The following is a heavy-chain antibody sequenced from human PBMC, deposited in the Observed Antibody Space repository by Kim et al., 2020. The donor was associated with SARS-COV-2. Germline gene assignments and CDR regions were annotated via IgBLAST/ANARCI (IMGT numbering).Heavy chain of an antibody. V-gene: IGHV3-33*06. J-gene: IGHJ6*02. D-gene: IGHD6-6*01. CDR2: IWYDGSNK. CDR3: AKLILSSSSSDLYYYYYGMDV. CDR1: GFTFSSYA. Sequence: GGSLRLSCAASGFTFSSYAMHWVRQAPGKGLEWVAVIWYDGSNKYYADSVKGRFTISRDNSKNTLYLQMNSLRAEDTAVYYCAKLILSSSSSDLYYYYYGMDVWGQGTTVTVSS.